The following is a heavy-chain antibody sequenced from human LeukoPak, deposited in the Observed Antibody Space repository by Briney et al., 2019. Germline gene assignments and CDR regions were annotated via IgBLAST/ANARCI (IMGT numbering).Heavy chain of an antibody. V-gene: IGHV3-33*01. CDR2: IWYDGTNK. CDR1: GFTFSSYG. J-gene: IGHJ6*02. CDR3: ARDRSWSDFNSSSWYGDKIDYYGMDV. Sequence: PGGSLRLSCAASGFTFSSYGMHWVRQAPGKGLEWVAFIWYDGTNKYYADSVKGRFTISRDNSKNTLHLQMNSLRAEDTAVYYCARDRSWSDFNSSSWYGDKIDYYGMDVWGQGTTVTVSS. D-gene: IGHD6-13*01.